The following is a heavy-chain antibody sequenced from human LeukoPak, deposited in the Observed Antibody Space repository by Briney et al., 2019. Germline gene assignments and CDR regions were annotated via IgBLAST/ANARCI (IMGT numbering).Heavy chain of an antibody. J-gene: IGHJ4*02. V-gene: IGHV3-21*04. CDR2: ISSSSSYI. Sequence: GGSLRLSCAASGFTFSSYGMHWVRQAPGKGLEWVSSISSSSSYIYYADSVKGRFTISRDNSKNTVHLQMDSLRAEDSAVYYCAKNAGYSYGLYYFDYWGQGTLVTVSS. CDR3: AKNAGYSYGLYYFDY. CDR1: GFTFSSYG. D-gene: IGHD5-18*01.